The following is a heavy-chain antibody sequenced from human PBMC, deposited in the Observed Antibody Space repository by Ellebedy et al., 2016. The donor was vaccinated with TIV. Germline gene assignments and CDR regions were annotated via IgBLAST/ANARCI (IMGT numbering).Heavy chain of an antibody. V-gene: IGHV3-23*01. Sequence: GESLKISXAASGFTFSSYAMSWVRQAPGKGLEWVSAISGSGGSTYYADSVKGRFTISRDNSKNTLYLQMNSLRAEDTDVYYCALYVRTLDYWGQGTLVTVSS. D-gene: IGHD2-2*02. CDR1: GFTFSSYA. CDR3: ALYVRTLDY. CDR2: ISGSGGST. J-gene: IGHJ4*02.